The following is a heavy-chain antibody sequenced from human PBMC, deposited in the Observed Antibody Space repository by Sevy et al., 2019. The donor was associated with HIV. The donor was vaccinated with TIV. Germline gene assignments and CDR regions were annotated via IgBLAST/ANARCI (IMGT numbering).Heavy chain of an antibody. CDR3: ARAFRALAGSYYFDY. CDR2: FYYSEST. Sequence: SETLSLTCTVSGGSISISSYYWGWIRQPSGKGLEWIGSFYYSESTYYNPSLKSRVTISVDTSKNQFSLKLSSVTAADTAVYYCARAFRALAGSYYFDYWGQGTLVTVSS. J-gene: IGHJ4*02. D-gene: IGHD6-19*01. CDR1: GGSISISSYY. V-gene: IGHV4-39*01.